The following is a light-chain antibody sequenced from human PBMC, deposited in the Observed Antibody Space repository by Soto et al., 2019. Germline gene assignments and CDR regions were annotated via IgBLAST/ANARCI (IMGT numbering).Light chain of an antibody. V-gene: IGKV3-11*01. CDR1: QSVATY. CDR2: DAS. CDR3: QQRIKWPIT. J-gene: IGKJ5*01. Sequence: IVLTQSPGTLSLSPGERVTLSCRASQSVATYLAWYQQKPGQAPRLLIYDASNRATGIPARFSGSGSGTDFTLTVSSLEPEDFAVYYCQQRIKWPITFGQGTRLEIK.